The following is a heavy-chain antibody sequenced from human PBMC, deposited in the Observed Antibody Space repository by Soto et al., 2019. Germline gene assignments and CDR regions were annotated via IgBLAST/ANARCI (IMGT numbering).Heavy chain of an antibody. V-gene: IGHV2-5*02. CDR2: IYWDEDN. D-gene: IGHD5-12*01. Sequence: QITLKESGPTLVKPTQTLTLTCTFSGFSLRTRGVAVGWFRQPPGKALEWLALIYWDEDNWYSPSLKSRLTIADDTSNNQVVLTMTNVDPVDTATYYCAHRPRGYAYYLDYWGQGILVTVSS. CDR1: GFSLRTRGVA. CDR3: AHRPRGYAYYLDY. J-gene: IGHJ4*02.